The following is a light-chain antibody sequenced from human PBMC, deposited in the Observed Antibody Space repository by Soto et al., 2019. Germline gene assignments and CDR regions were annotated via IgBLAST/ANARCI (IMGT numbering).Light chain of an antibody. J-gene: IGKJ4*01. V-gene: IGKV3-15*01. CDR3: QQYKSWPPLT. CDR1: QSISDN. Sequence: DIVMTQSPAILSVSLGERATLSCLASQSISDNLAWYQQRSGQAPRLLIYGASTMATGVPARFSGSGSGTEFTLTISSRQSDDFAIYYCQQYKSWPPLTFGGGTKVE. CDR2: GAS.